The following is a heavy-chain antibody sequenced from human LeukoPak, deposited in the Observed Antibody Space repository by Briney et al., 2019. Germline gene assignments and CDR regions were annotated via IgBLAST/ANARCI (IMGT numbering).Heavy chain of an antibody. Sequence: SETLSLTCTVSGGSISSYYWSWIRQPPGKGLEWIGYIYTSGSPNYNPSLKSRVTISVDTSKNQFSLKLSSVTAADTAVYYCARSRSAYDSSSFFQHWGQGTPVTVSS. V-gene: IGHV4-4*09. CDR3: ARSRSAYDSSSFFQH. CDR2: IYTSGSP. J-gene: IGHJ1*01. D-gene: IGHD3-22*01. CDR1: GGSISSYY.